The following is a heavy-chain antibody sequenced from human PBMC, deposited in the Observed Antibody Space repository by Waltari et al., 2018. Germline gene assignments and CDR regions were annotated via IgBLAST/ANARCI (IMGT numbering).Heavy chain of an antibody. CDR3: ARVGDYHGSGRFGLDV. V-gene: IGHV4-34*01. CDR1: DGSFSGYF. CDR2: INRDGSN. Sequence: QVQLQQWGAGLLKPSETLSLTCAVYDGSFSGYFWSWIRQSPGKGLEWIGQINRDGSNIYNPSLKCRVAMSVDTLKSPISLRLTSVTAADAAVYYCARVGDYHGSGRFGLDVWGQGTRVTVSS. D-gene: IGHD3-10*01. J-gene: IGHJ6*02.